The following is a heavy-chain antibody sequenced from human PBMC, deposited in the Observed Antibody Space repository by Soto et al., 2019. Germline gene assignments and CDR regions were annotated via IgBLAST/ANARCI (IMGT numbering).Heavy chain of an antibody. J-gene: IGHJ4*02. V-gene: IGHV3-23*01. CDR2: ISGRGGRA. CDR3: AKDRSQGAVAGTSDFDY. D-gene: IGHD6-13*01. Sequence: GGSLRLSCAASGFSFSSYALNWVRQAPGKGLEWVSTISGRGGRAYYADSVKGRFTISRDNSKNALYLQLDSLRAEDTAVYYCAKDRSQGAVAGTSDFDYWGQGTLVTVSS. CDR1: GFSFSSYA.